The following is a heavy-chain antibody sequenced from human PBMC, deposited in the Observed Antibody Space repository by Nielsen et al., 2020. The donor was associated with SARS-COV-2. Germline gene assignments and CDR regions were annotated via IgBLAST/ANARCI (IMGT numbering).Heavy chain of an antibody. CDR3: ARGSGGSLMDAY. Sequence: GESLKISCAASGFTFSSYTMNWVRQAPGKGLEWVSSISSSNYYIYYAVSVKGRFTISRDNAKNSLYLHLNSLRAEDTAVYYCARGSGGSLMDAYWGQGTLVTVSS. CDR2: ISSSNYYI. J-gene: IGHJ4*02. CDR1: GFTFSSYT. V-gene: IGHV3-21*01. D-gene: IGHD2-15*01.